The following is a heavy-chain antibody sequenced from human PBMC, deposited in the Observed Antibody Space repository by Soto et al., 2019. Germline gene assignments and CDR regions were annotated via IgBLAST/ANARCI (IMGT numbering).Heavy chain of an antibody. CDR2: ISNSGGFT. CDR3: ARVERGSYPAY. Sequence: QVQVVESGGGLVKPGGSLRLSCAASGFTFSDFYMTWIRQAPGKGLEWVSYISNSGGFTNYADSVKGRFTISRDNAKNSLYLQMNSLRADDTAVYYCARVERGSYPAYWGLGTLVTVSS. V-gene: IGHV3-11*05. J-gene: IGHJ4*02. CDR1: GFTFSDFY. D-gene: IGHD1-26*01.